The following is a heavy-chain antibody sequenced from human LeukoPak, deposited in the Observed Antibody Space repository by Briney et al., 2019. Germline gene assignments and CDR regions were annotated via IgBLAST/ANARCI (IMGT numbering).Heavy chain of an antibody. CDR2: INHSGST. V-gene: IGHV4-34*01. J-gene: IGHJ6*03. Sequence: SETLSLTCAGYGGSFSGYYWSWIRQPPGKGLEWIGEINHSGSTNYNPSLKSRVTISVDTSKNQFSLKLSSVTAADTTVYYCARRFVGYYYYMDVWGKGTTVTISS. D-gene: IGHD3-16*01. CDR1: GGSFSGYY. CDR3: ARRFVGYYYYMDV.